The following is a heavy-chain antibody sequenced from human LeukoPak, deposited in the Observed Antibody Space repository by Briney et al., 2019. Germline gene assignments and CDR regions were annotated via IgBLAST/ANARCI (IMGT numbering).Heavy chain of an antibody. D-gene: IGHD6-13*01. CDR1: GFTFDDYA. CDR2: ISWNSANI. Sequence: GRSLRLSCAASGFTFDDYAMHWVRQTPGKGLEWVSGISWNSANIGYADYVQGRFTISRDNAKNSMYLQMNSLRAEDTALYYCVKDVLSGSIWYYLDYWGQGTLVPVSS. CDR3: VKDVLSGSIWYYLDY. V-gene: IGHV3-9*01. J-gene: IGHJ4*02.